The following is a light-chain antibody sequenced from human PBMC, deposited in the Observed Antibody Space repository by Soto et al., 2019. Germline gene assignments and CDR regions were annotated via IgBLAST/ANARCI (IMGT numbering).Light chain of an antibody. V-gene: IGLV1-44*01. J-gene: IGLJ2*01. CDR3: AAWDGSLNVVL. CDR1: SSNIGSNT. Sequence: QSVLTQPPSASGTPGQRVAISCSGSSSNIGSNTVNWYQQLPGSAPQLLIYSTKQRPSGVPGRFSGSKSGTSASRAISWLQSEDEADYYCAAWDGSLNVVLFGGGTKVTVL. CDR2: STK.